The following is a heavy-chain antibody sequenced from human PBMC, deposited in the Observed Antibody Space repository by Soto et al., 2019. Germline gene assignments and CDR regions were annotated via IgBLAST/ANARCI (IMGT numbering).Heavy chain of an antibody. CDR2: ISSSGNT. V-gene: IGHV4-59*01. D-gene: IGHD3-22*01. Sequence: PSETLSLTCTVSDGSISNFYWSWIRQPPGKGPEWIGYISSSGNTNYNPSLKSRVSISVDTSKNQFSLNLTSVTAADTGVYYCARAPMVLTRSYFDSWGQGTPVTVSS. CDR1: DGSISNFY. CDR3: ARAPMVLTRSYFDS. J-gene: IGHJ4*02.